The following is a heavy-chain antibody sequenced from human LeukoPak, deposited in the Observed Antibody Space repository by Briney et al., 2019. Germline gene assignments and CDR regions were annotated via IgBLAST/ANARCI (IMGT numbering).Heavy chain of an antibody. CDR2: ISGSGGST. CDR3: AKGEPPPYYYGSGSYYKEYYYYYGMDV. CDR1: GFTFSSYA. V-gene: IGHV3-23*01. J-gene: IGHJ6*02. D-gene: IGHD3-10*01. Sequence: GGSLRLSCAASGFTFSSYAMSWVRQAPGKGLEWVSAISGSGGSTYYADSVKGRFTISRDNSKNTLYLQMNSLRAEDTAVYYCAKGEPPPYYYGSGSYYKEYYYYYGMDVWGQGTTVTVSS.